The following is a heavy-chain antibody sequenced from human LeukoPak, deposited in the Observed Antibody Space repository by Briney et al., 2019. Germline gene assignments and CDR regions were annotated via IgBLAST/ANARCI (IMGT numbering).Heavy chain of an antibody. Sequence: GGSLRLSCAASGFTVSCNYMSWVRPAPGRGLEWVSVIYSGGSTYYAHSVKGRFTIPRHNSKHPLYLQKNSLRAEDTAVYYCERDPGRGLWYFVLGGRGTVVTVPT. CDR1: GFTVSCNY. D-gene: IGHD3-10*01. J-gene: IGHJ2*01. V-gene: IGHV3-53*04. CDR3: ERDPGRGLWYFVL. CDR2: IYSGGST.